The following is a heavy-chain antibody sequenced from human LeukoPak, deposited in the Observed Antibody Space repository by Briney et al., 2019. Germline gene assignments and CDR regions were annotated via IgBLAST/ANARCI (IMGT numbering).Heavy chain of an antibody. CDR2: ISYDGSNK. CDR3: ARDNDYGDYPDAFDI. D-gene: IGHD4-17*01. V-gene: IGHV3-30-3*01. CDR1: GFTFSSYA. J-gene: IGHJ3*02. Sequence: PGRSLRLSCAASGFTFSSYAMHWVRQAPGKGLEWVAVISYDGSNKYYADSVKGRFTISRDNSKSTLYLQMNSLRAEDTAVYYCARDNDYGDYPDAFDIWGQGTMVTVSS.